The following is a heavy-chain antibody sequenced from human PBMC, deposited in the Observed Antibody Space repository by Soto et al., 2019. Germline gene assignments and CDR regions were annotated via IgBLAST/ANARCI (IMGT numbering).Heavy chain of an antibody. Sequence: QVQLVQSGAEVKKPGASVKVSCKASGYTFTSHSMHWVRQAPGQRLEWMGWINTGNGNTKYSQKFQGRVTITRDTSATTAYMELSSLRSEDTAVYYCARDDSGSVDAFDIWGQGTMVTVSS. CDR3: ARDDSGSVDAFDI. V-gene: IGHV1-3*04. D-gene: IGHD3-10*01. CDR1: GYTFTSHS. J-gene: IGHJ3*02. CDR2: INTGNGNT.